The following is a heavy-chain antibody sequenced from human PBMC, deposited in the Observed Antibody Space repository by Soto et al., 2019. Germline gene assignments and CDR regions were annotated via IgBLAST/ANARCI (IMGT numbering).Heavy chain of an antibody. V-gene: IGHV4-31*03. D-gene: IGHD2-15*01. CDR3: AGDRAIDTQRYCSGGSCYSDYMDV. CDR2: IYYSGST. CDR1: GGSISSGGYY. Sequence: PSETLSLTCTVSGGSISSGGYYWSWIRQHPGKGLEWIGYIYYSGSTYYNPSLKSRVTISVDTSKNQFSLKLSSVTAADTAVYYCAGDRAIDTQRYCSGGSCYSDYMDVWGKGTTVTVSS. J-gene: IGHJ6*03.